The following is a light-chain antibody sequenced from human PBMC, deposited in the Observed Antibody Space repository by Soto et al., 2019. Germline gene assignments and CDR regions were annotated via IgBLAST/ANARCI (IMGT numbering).Light chain of an antibody. J-gene: IGKJ5*01. CDR2: GAS. CDR3: QQYNNWPLT. V-gene: IGKV3D-15*01. CDR1: QGIGST. Sequence: EILLTQSPATLSVSPLVGSTLXWRASQGIGSTLAWYQHKPGQTPRLLISGASSRATGIPDRFTGSGSGTDFTLTISRLEPEDFAVYYCQQYNNWPLTFGQGTRLEIK.